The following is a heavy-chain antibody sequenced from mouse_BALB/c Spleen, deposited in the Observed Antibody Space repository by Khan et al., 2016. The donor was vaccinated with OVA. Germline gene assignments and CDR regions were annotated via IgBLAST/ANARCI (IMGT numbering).Heavy chain of an antibody. J-gene: IGHJ2*01. CDR2: ISTYSGNT. D-gene: IGHD2-3*01. CDR1: GYTFTDYA. V-gene: IGHV1S137*01. CDR3: TGPAYDGYYDY. Sequence: QVQLQQSGPELVRPGVSVKISCKGSGYTFTDYAMHWVKQSHAKSLEWIGLISTYSGNTNYKQKFKGKATMTVDKSSSTAYMELARLTSEDSAIYYCTGPAYDGYYDYWGQGTTLTVSS.